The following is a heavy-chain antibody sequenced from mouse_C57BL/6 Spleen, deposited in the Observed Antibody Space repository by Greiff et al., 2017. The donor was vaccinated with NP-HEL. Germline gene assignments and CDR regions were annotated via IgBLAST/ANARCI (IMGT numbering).Heavy chain of an antibody. V-gene: IGHV1-54*01. CDR2: INPGSGGT. CDR3: ARDGSTPSWFAY. Sequence: QVQLQQPGAELVRPGTSVKVSCKASGYAFTNYLIEWVKQRPGQGLEWIGVINPGSGGTNYNEKFKGKATLTADKSSSTAYMQLSSLTSEDSAVYFCARDGSTPSWFAYWGQGTLVTVSA. D-gene: IGHD2-1*01. J-gene: IGHJ3*01. CDR1: GYAFTNYL.